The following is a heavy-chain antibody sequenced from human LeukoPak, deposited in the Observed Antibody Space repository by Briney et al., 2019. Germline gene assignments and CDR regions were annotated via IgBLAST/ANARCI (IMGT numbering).Heavy chain of an antibody. D-gene: IGHD6-19*01. CDR3: ARDSIAVAGLGY. V-gene: IGHV4-39*07. CDR2: IYYSGST. J-gene: IGHJ4*02. Sequence: SETLSLTCTVSGGSISSDNYYWGWIRQPPGKGLEWIGSIYYSGSTYYNPSLKSRVTISVDTSKNQFSLKLSSVTAADTAVYYCARDSIAVAGLGYWGQGTLVTVSS. CDR1: GGSISSDNYY.